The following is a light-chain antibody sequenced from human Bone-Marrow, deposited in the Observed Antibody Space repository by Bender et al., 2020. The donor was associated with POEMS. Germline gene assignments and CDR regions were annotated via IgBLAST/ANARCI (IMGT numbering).Light chain of an antibody. CDR3: CSYTNHWV. CDR1: SSDIGTYNL. V-gene: IGLV2-23*01. CDR2: EDT. J-gene: IGLJ3*02. Sequence: QSALTQPASVSGSPGQSITISCTGTSSDIGTYNLVSWYQQHPGRAPKLMIYEDTLRPSEISIRFSGSKSGNPASLTISGLQVEDEADYYCCSYTNHWVFGGGTRLTVL.